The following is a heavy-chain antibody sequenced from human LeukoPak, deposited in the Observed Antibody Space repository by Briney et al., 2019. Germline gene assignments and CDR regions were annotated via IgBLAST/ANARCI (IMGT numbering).Heavy chain of an antibody. V-gene: IGHV4-39*01. CDR2: IYYSGST. D-gene: IGHD3-22*01. Sequence: SGTLSLTCTVSGGSISSSSYYWGWIRQPPGKGLEWIGSIYYSGSTYYNPSLKSRVTISVDTSKNQFSLKLSSVTAADTAVYYCAGRGYDSSGSYRNYWGQGTLVTVSS. CDR1: GGSISSSSYY. CDR3: AGRGYDSSGSYRNY. J-gene: IGHJ4*02.